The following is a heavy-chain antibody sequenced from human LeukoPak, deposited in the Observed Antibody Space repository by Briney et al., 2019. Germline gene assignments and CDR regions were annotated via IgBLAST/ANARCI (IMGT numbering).Heavy chain of an antibody. D-gene: IGHD2-2*01. CDR3: ARHSYCGSTTCYYYYGMDV. CDR2: IYPGDSDT. J-gene: IGHJ6*02. Sequence: GESLKISCKGSGYIFTIYWIGWVRQMPGKGLEWMGIIYPGDSDTRYSPSFQGQVTISADKSISTAYLQWSSLKASDTAMYYCARHSYCGSTTCYYYYGMDVWGQGTTVTVSS. CDR1: GYIFTIYW. V-gene: IGHV5-51*01.